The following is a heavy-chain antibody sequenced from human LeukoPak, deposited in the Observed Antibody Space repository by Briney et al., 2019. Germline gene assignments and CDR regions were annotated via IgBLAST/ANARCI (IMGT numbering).Heavy chain of an antibody. CDR2: IYHSGRT. J-gene: IGHJ4*02. D-gene: IGHD2-8*02. CDR3: ARGRPGGPGEGFFFDY. Sequence: SETLSLTCAVYGGSFSGYYWSWIRQPPGKGLEWIGNIYHSGRTYYNPSLKSRVTISVDTSKNQFSLKLSSVTAADTAVYYCARGRPGGPGEGFFFDYLGQGTLVTVSS. CDR1: GGSFSGYY. V-gene: IGHV4-34*01.